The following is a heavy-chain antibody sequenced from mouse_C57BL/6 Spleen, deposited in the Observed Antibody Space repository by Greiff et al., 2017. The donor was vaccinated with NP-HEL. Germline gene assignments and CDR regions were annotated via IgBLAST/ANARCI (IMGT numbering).Heavy chain of an antibody. V-gene: IGHV1-7*01. CDR1: GYTFTSYW. CDR2: INPSSGYT. D-gene: IGHD1-1*02. Sequence: QVQLQQSGAELAKPGASVKLSCKASGYTFTSYWMHWVKQRPGQGLEWIGYINPSSGYTKYNQKFKDKATLTADSSSSTAYIRLSSLPYENYEFYYGTGEGGFYTSGGSNNYLGSGGRGTTLRVSS. J-gene: IGHJ1*03. CDR3: TGEGGFYTSGGSNNYLGS.